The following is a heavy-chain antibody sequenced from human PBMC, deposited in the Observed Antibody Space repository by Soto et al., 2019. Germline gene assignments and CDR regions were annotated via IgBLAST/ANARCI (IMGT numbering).Heavy chain of an antibody. CDR3: AREKRGLRGTSLDP. CDR1: GGSISSGGYS. Sequence: SETLSLTCAVSGGSISSGGYSWSWIRQPPGKGLEWIGYIYHSGSTYYNPSLKSRVTISVDRSKNQFSLKLSSVTAADTAVYYCAREKRGLRGTSLDPWGQGTLVTVSS. J-gene: IGHJ5*02. D-gene: IGHD5-12*01. CDR2: IYHSGST. V-gene: IGHV4-30-2*01.